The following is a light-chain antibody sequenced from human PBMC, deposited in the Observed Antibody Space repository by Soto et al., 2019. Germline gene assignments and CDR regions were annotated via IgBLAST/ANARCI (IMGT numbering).Light chain of an antibody. CDR3: ATWDNGLTGVV. V-gene: IGLV1-44*01. CDR1: SSNIGSNT. CDR2: TNN. J-gene: IGLJ2*01. Sequence: QPVLTQPPSTSGTPGQRVTISCSGSSSNIGSNTVHWYQQIPGTAPKLLIYTNNQRSSGVSDRFSGSKSDTSASLVISGLQSEDEADYYCATWDNGLTGVVFGGGTKVPVL.